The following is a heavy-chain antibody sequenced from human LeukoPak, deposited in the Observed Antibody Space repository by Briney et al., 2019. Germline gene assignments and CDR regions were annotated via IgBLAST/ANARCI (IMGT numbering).Heavy chain of an antibody. J-gene: IGHJ4*02. CDR3: ARARPLDY. V-gene: IGHV3-7*01. D-gene: IGHD6-25*01. CDR1: GFTFSSHW. CDR2: IKQDGSEK. Sequence: GGSLRLSCAASGFTFSSHWMSWVRQAPGKGLEWVANIKQDGSEKYYVDSVKGRFTISRDNAKNSLYLQMNSLRAEDTAVYYCARARPLDYWGQGTLVTVSS.